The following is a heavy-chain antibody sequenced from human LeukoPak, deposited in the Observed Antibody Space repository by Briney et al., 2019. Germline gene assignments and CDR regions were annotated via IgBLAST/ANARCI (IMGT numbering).Heavy chain of an antibody. CDR2: ISYDGSNK. V-gene: IGHV3-30*03. CDR3: ARVDNDILTGYSDDAFDI. D-gene: IGHD3-9*01. CDR1: GFSFTNCG. Sequence: GGSLRLSCAASGFSFTNCGMRWVRQAPGKGLEWVAVISYDGSNKFYAESVKGRFTISRDNSKNTLYLEVNGLRAEDTAVYYCARVDNDILTGYSDDAFDIWGQGTMVTVSS. J-gene: IGHJ3*02.